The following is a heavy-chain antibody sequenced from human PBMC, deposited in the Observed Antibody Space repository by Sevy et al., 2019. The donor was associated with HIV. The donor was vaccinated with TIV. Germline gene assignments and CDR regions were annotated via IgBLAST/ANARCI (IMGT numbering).Heavy chain of an antibody. CDR3: AKNLYYYDSSGYSPPYYYYYYMDV. D-gene: IGHD3-22*01. CDR2: IYYSGST. Sequence: SETLSLTCTVSGGSISSYYWSWIRQPPGKGLEWIGYIYYSGSTNYNPSLKSRVTISVDTSKNQFSLKLRSVTAADTAGYYCAKNLYYYDSSGYSPPYYYYYYMDVSGKGTAVTVSS. CDR1: GGSISSYY. V-gene: IGHV4-59*01. J-gene: IGHJ6*03.